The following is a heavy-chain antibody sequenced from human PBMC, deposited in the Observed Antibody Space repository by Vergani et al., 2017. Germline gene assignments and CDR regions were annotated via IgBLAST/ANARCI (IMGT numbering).Heavy chain of an antibody. Sequence: EVQLLESGGGLVQPGGSLRLSCAASGFTFSSYAMSWVRQAPGKGLEWVSAISGSGGSTYYADSVKGRFTISRDNSKNTLYLQMNSLRAEDTAVYYCAKDLSSFIEVVPAGIDAFDIWGQGTMVTVSS. D-gene: IGHD2-2*01. J-gene: IGHJ3*02. CDR1: GFTFSSYA. CDR3: AKDLSSFIEVVPAGIDAFDI. V-gene: IGHV3-23*01. CDR2: ISGSGGST.